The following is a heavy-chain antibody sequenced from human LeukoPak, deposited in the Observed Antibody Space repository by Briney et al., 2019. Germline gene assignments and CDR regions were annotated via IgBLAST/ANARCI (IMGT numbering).Heavy chain of an antibody. CDR2: SYYRSKWYN. Sequence: SQTLSLTCAISGDSVSSNSAAWNWIRQSPSRGLEWLGRSYYRSKWYNDYAVSVKSRITINPDTSKNQFSLQLNSVTPEDTAVYYCAREPFYYYGSGSYYKGGAFDIWGQGTMVTVSS. J-gene: IGHJ3*02. D-gene: IGHD3-10*01. CDR1: GDSVSSNSAA. V-gene: IGHV6-1*01. CDR3: AREPFYYYGSGSYYKGGAFDI.